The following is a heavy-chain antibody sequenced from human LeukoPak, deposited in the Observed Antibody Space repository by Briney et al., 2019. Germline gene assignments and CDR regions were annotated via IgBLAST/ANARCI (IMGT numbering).Heavy chain of an antibody. CDR2: IYHTGST. CDR3: ARGSDYGDY. Sequence: PSETLSLTCTVSRASISTYYWSWMRQPPGKGLEWIGFIYHTGSTNYNPSLKGRVTMSVDTSKNQFSLRLRSVTAADTAVYYCARGSDYGDYWGQGTLVTVSS. CDR1: RASISTYY. D-gene: IGHD3-3*01. V-gene: IGHV4-59*01. J-gene: IGHJ4*02.